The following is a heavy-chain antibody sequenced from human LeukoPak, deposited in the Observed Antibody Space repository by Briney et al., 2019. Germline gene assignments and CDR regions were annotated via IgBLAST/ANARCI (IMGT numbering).Heavy chain of an antibody. V-gene: IGHV3-20*04. D-gene: IGHD3-10*01. CDR1: GFTFDDYG. CDR2: IKWNGGST. CDR3: ARVWFGELLYTFDY. Sequence: GGSLRLSCAASGFTFDDYGMSWVRQAPGKGLEWVSSIKWNGGSTGYADSVKGRFTISRDNAKNSLYLQMNSLRAEDTAVYYCARVWFGELLYTFDYWGQGTLVTVSS. J-gene: IGHJ4*02.